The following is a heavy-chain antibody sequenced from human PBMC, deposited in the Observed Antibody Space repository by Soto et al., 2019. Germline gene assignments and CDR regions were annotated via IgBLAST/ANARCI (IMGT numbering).Heavy chain of an antibody. D-gene: IGHD3-10*01. CDR1: GGSISSSSYY. J-gene: IGHJ5*02. CDR2: IYYSGST. Sequence: SETLSLTCTVSGGSISSSSYYWGWIRQPPGKGLEWIGSIYYSGSTYYNPSLKSRVTISVDTSKNQFSLKLSSVTAADTAVYYCAREGHGSGSSTYNWFDPWGQGTLVTVSS. CDR3: AREGHGSGSSTYNWFDP. V-gene: IGHV4-39*02.